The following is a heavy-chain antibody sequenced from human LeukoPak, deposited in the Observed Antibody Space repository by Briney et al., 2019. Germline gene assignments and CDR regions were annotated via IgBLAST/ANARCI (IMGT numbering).Heavy chain of an antibody. CDR1: GGSISSYY. D-gene: IGHD2-2*01. CDR3: ARTTEGYCSSACCFGFSYSYYMDV. CDR2: IYYSGST. Sequence: PSETLSLTCTVSGGSISSYYWSWIRQPPGKGLEWIGYIYYSGSTNYNPSLKSRVTISVDTSKNQFSLKLSSVTAADTAVYYCARTTEGYCSSACCFGFSYSYYMDVWGKGTTVTISS. V-gene: IGHV4-59*01. J-gene: IGHJ6*03.